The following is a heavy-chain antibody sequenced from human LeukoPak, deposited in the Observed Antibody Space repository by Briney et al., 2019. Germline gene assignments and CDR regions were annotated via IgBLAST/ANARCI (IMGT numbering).Heavy chain of an antibody. CDR1: GFSLSAYG. Sequence: PGRSLRLSCAASGFSLSAYGVHWVRQAPGKGLEWVAVIWYDGTSKDYADSVKGRFTFSRDNSKNTLYLQMNGLTVEDTAVYYCARSQSSSLIDYWGQGTLVTVSS. CDR2: IWYDGTSK. V-gene: IGHV3-33*01. J-gene: IGHJ4*02. CDR3: ARSQSSSLIDY. D-gene: IGHD6-13*01.